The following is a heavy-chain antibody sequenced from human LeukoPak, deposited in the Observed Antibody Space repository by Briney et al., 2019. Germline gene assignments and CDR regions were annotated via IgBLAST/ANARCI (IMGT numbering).Heavy chain of an antibody. CDR1: DGFLTNYY. D-gene: IGHD4-17*01. Sequence: GALRLSRTVSDGFLTNYYWSWVRQPPGKGREFIGYVHYSGTTNYNPSLRSRVTISIDTSKQHFFLKLNSVTAADTAVYYCATGYGDFRVEGRYFYSWGQGTLVTVSS. CDR3: ATGYGDFRVEGRYFYS. CDR2: VHYSGTT. J-gene: IGHJ4*02. V-gene: IGHV4-59*01.